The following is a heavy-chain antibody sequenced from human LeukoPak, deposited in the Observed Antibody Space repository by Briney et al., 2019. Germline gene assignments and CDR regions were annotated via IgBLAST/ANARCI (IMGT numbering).Heavy chain of an antibody. J-gene: IGHJ4*02. CDR3: ARVGVFGVVSDS. V-gene: IGHV4-39*01. CDR2: IYYSGST. CDR1: GDSINSGSYY. D-gene: IGHD3-3*01. Sequence: SQTLSLTRTVSGDSINSGSYYWVWIRQPPGKGLEWIGSIYYSGSTYYSPSLKSRVTISVDTSKIQFSLRLSSVTAADTAVYYCARVGVFGVVSDSWGQGILVTVSS.